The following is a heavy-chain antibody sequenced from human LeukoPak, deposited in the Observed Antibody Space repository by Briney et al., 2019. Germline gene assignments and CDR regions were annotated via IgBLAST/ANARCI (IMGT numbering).Heavy chain of an antibody. V-gene: IGHV3-23*01. D-gene: IGHD3-22*01. CDR3: ARASLYYYDSSGYLT. CDR2: ISANGGST. J-gene: IGHJ4*02. Sequence: GGSLRLSCAASGFIFSSYAMSWVRQAPGKGLEWVSAISANGGSTYYADSVKGRLTISRDNSKNTLYLQMNSLRAEDTAVYYCARASLYYYDSSGYLTWGQGTLVTVSS. CDR1: GFIFSSYA.